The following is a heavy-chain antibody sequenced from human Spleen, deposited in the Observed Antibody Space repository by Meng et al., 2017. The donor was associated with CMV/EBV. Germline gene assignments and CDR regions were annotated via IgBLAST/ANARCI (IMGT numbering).Heavy chain of an antibody. CDR3: AKDISTTDLLWEGALDI. CDR2: ITWNSGSI. V-gene: IGHV3-9*01. D-gene: IGHD2/OR15-2a*01. Sequence: GGSLRLSCAASGFTFSDYAIHWVRQAPGKGLEWVSGITWNSGSIDYADSVKGRFTISRDNAKNSLYLQMNSLKTEDTALYYCAKDISTTDLLWEGALDIWGQGTMVTVSS. CDR1: GFTFSDYA. J-gene: IGHJ3*02.